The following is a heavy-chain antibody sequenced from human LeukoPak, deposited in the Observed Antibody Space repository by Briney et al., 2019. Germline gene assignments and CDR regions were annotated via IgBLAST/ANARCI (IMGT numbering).Heavy chain of an antibody. D-gene: IGHD3-3*01. V-gene: IGHV3-23*01. CDR3: AKTPYYDFWSGYWADY. CDR1: GFTFSSYA. Sequence: AGGSLRLSCAASGFTFSSYAMSWVRQAPGKGLEWVSAISGSGGSTYYADSVKGRFTISRDNSKNTLNLQMNSPRAEDTAVYYCAKTPYYDFWSGYWADYWGQGTLVTVSS. J-gene: IGHJ4*02. CDR2: ISGSGGST.